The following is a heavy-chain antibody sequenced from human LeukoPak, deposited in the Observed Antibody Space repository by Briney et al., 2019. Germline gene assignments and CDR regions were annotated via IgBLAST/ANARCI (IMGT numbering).Heavy chain of an antibody. CDR2: ISYDGSNE. CDR3: ARDSNYDTSGHYY. J-gene: IGHJ4*02. CDR1: GFTFSSYG. D-gene: IGHD3-22*01. Sequence: GGSLRLSCAASGFTFSSYGMHWVRQAPGKGLEWVAVISYDGSNEYYADSVKGRFTISRDNSKNTLYLQMNSLRAEDTAVYYCARDSNYDTSGHYYWGQGTLVIVSS. V-gene: IGHV3-30*03.